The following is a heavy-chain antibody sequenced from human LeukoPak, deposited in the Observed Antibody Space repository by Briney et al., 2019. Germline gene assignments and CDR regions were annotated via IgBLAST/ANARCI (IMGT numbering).Heavy chain of an antibody. J-gene: IGHJ4*02. CDR1: GFPFSSYE. Sequence: GGSLRLSCAASGFPFSSYEMNWVRQAPGKGLEWVAFIWYDGSNKYYADSVKGRFTISRDNSENTLYLQMNSLRPEDTAVYYCAKGGSTWYHFDYWGQGTLVTVSS. D-gene: IGHD6-13*01. CDR2: IWYDGSNK. V-gene: IGHV3-30*02. CDR3: AKGGSTWYHFDY.